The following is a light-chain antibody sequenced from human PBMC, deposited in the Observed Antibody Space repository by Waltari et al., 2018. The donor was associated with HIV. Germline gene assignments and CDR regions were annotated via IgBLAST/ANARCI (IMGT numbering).Light chain of an antibody. Sequence: EIELTQSPGTLSLSPGERDTHSCRASQSVSSKSLAWYQQKPGQAPRLLFYGASSRATGIPDRFSGSGSGTDFTLTISRLEPEDFAVYSCQQYGTLPFTFGPGTKVDFK. V-gene: IGKV3-20*01. J-gene: IGKJ3*01. CDR3: QQYGTLPFT. CDR2: GAS. CDR1: QSVSSKS.